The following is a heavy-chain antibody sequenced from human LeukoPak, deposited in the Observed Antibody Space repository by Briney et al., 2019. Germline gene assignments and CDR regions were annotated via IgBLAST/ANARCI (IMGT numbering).Heavy chain of an antibody. J-gene: IGHJ5*02. Sequence: PSETLSLTCAVYGGSFSGYYWSWIRQPPGKGLEWIGEINHSGSTNYNPSLKSRVTISVDTSKNQFSLKLSSVTAADAAVYYCARGWSATMVRGVWSRSRWFDPWGQGTLVTVSS. D-gene: IGHD3-10*01. CDR1: GGSFSGYY. CDR3: ARGWSATMVRGVWSRSRWFDP. CDR2: INHSGST. V-gene: IGHV4-34*01.